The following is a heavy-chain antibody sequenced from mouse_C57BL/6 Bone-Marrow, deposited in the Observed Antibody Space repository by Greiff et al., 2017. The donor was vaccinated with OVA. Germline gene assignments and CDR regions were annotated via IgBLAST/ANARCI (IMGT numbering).Heavy chain of an antibody. V-gene: IGHV1-64*01. D-gene: IGHD2-2*01. CDR1: GYTFTSYW. J-gene: IGHJ3*01. Sequence: VQLQQPGAELVKPGASVKLSCKASGYTFTSYWMHWVKQRPGQGLEWIGMIHPNSGSTNYNEKFKSKATLTVDKSSSTAYMQLSSRTAEDSAVYYCARSDGYDRAWFAYWGKGTLVTVSA. CDR2: IHPNSGST. CDR3: ARSDGYDRAWFAY.